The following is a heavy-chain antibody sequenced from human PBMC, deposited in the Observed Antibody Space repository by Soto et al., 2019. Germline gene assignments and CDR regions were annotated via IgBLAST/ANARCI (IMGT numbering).Heavy chain of an antibody. J-gene: IGHJ4*02. CDR2: INAGNGNT. CDR3: ARDSMVARAERAPLYIGIDY. Sequence: GASVKVSCKASGYTFTSYALHWVRQAPGQRLEWMGWINAGNGNTKYSQKFQGRVTITRDTSASTAYMELSSLRSEDTVVYYCARDSMVARAERAPLYIGIDYWGQGTLVTVSS. CDR1: GYTFTSYA. V-gene: IGHV1-3*01. D-gene: IGHD2-8*01.